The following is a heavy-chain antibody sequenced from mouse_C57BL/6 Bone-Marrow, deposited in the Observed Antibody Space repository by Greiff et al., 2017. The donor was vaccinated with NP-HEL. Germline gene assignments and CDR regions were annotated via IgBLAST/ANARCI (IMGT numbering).Heavy chain of an antibody. V-gene: IGHV1-18*01. J-gene: IGHJ3*01. D-gene: IGHD2-5*01. CDR2: INPNNGGT. CDR1: GYTFTDYN. Sequence: EVKLQESGPELVKPGASVKIPCKASGYTFTDYNMDWVKQSHGKSLEWIGDINPNNGGTIYNQKFKGKATLTVDKSSSTAYMELRSLTSEDTAVYYCARHSNSPFAYWGQGTLVTVSA. CDR3: ARHSNSPFAY.